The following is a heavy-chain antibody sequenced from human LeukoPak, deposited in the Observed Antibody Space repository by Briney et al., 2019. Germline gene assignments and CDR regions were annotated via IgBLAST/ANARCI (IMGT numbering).Heavy chain of an antibody. CDR1: GGTFSSYA. CDR2: IIPIFGTA. J-gene: IGHJ5*02. Sequence: ASAKVSCKASGGTFSSYAISWVRQAPGQGLEWMGGIIPIFGTANYAQKFQGRVTITADESTSTAYMELSSLRSEDTAVYYCARTPTYCSSTSCYDDPWGQGTLVTVSS. V-gene: IGHV1-69*13. CDR3: ARTPTYCSSTSCYDDP. D-gene: IGHD2-2*01.